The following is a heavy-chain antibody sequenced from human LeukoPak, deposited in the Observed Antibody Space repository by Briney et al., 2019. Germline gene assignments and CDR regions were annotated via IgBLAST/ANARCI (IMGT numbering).Heavy chain of an antibody. CDR3: ARVPGPVRGLRYFDWLSSYYFDY. D-gene: IGHD3-9*01. CDR1: GYTFTSYG. CDR2: ISAYNGNT. Sequence: ASVKVSCKASGYTFTSYGISWVRQAPGQGLEWMGWISAYNGNTNYAQKLQGRVTMTTDTSTSTAYMELRSLRSDDTAVYYCARVPGPVRGLRYFDWLSSYYFDYWGQGTLVTVS. J-gene: IGHJ4*02. V-gene: IGHV1-18*01.